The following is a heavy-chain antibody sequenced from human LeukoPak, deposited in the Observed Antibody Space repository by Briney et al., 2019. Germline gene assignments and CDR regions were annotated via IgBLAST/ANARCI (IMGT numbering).Heavy chain of an antibody. V-gene: IGHV3-23*01. CDR2: ISGSGGST. CDR1: GFTFSSYA. J-gene: IGHJ6*02. D-gene: IGHD1-7*01. Sequence: GGSLRLSCAASGFTFSSYAMSWVRQPPGKGLEWVSAISGSGGSTYYADSVKDRFTISRDNSKNTLYLQMNSLRAEDTAVYYCAKAPGWNYVAHMDVWGQGTTVTVSS. CDR3: AKAPGWNYVAHMDV.